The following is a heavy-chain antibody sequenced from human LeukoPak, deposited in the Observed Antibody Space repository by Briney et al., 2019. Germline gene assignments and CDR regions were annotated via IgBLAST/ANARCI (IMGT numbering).Heavy chain of an antibody. D-gene: IGHD3-10*01. V-gene: IGHV3-21*01. CDR2: ISSSSSYI. J-gene: IGHJ6*02. CDR3: ARETLFYGSGSYYYGMDV. Sequence: GGSLRLSCAASGFTFSSYSMNWVRQAPGKGLEWVSSISSSSSYIYYADTVKGRFTISRDNAKNSLYLQMNSLRAEDTAVYYCARETLFYGSGSYYYGMDVWGQGTTVTVSS. CDR1: GFTFSSYS.